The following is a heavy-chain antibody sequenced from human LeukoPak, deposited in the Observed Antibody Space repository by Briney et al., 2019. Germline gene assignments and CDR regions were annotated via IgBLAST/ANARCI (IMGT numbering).Heavy chain of an antibody. CDR3: AIAYCGGDCYSRRPDGFYN. V-gene: IGHV3-53*01. CDR1: GFTVSSNY. Sequence: GGSLRLSCAASGFTVSSNYMSWVRQAPGKGLEWVSVIYSGGSTYYADSVKGRFTISRDNSKNTLYLQTNSLRAEDTAVYYCAIAYCGGDCYSRRPDGFYNLGQGTMVT. J-gene: IGHJ3*02. CDR2: IYSGGST. D-gene: IGHD2-21*02.